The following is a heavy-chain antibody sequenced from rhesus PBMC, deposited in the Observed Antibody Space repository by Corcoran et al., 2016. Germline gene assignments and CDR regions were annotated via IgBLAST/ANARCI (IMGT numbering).Heavy chain of an antibody. CDR1: GYSISSCYY. CDR2: LSGSSGRT. D-gene: IGHD6-43*01. Sequence: QVQLQESGPGLVKPSETLSLTCAVSGYSISSCYYWGWILQPLGKGLEYIGYLSGSSGRTYYNPYLKSRVTISKDTSKNQFSRKPSSVTAADTAVYYCGAYSSSYYFDYWGQGVLGTVSS. CDR3: GAYSSSYYFDY. V-gene: IGHV4-99*01. J-gene: IGHJ4*01.